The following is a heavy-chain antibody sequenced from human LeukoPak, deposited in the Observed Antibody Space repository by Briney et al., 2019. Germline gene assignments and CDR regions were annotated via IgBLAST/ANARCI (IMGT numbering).Heavy chain of an antibody. J-gene: IGHJ5*02. Sequence: PSETLSLTCAISGGSFSSYYWSWIRQPPGKGLEWIGYIYYSGNTNYNPSLKSRVTISVDTSKNQFSLKLSSVTAADTAVYYCARGIIVGATWGENDNWFDPWGQGTLVTVSS. CDR2: IYYSGNT. CDR3: ARGIIVGATWGENDNWFDP. D-gene: IGHD1-26*01. V-gene: IGHV4-59*01. CDR1: GGSFSSYY.